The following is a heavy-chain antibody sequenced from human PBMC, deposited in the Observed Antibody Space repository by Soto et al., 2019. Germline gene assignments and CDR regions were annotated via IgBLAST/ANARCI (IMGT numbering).Heavy chain of an antibody. J-gene: IGHJ4*01. CDR2: MYYSGST. CDR1: GGSISSSGFY. D-gene: IGHD3-22*01. CDR3: ARRPNYYGSSGFGFYFDY. V-gene: IGHV4-39*01. Sequence: SETLSLTCTVSGGSISSSGFYWGWLRQSPGGGLEWIGNMYYSGSTYYNPSLKSRVTISADTSRNQFFLKLTSVTAADTAVYYCARRPNYYGSSGFGFYFDYWGQGKLVTVSS.